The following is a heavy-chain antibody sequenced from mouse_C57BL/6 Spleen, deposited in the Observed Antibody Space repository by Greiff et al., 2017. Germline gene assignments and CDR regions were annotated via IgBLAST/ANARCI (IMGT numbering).Heavy chain of an antibody. CDR2: ISDGGSYT. CDR3: ARGYYDGYYVGFAY. V-gene: IGHV5-4*01. J-gene: IGHJ3*01. Sequence: EVQVVESGGGLVKPGGSLKLSCAASGFTFSSYAMSWVRQTPEKRLEWVATISDGGSYTYYPDNVKGRFTISRDNAKNNLYLQMSHLKSEDTAMYYCARGYYDGYYVGFAYWGQGTLVTVSA. CDR1: GFTFSSYA. D-gene: IGHD2-3*01.